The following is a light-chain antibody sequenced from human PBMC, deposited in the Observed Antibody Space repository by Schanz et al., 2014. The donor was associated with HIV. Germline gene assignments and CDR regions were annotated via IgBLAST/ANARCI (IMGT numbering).Light chain of an antibody. CDR3: QQYNDWPPIT. CDR1: QSVNSY. V-gene: IGKV3-15*01. Sequence: EVVLTQSPATLSLSPGERATLSCRASQSVNSYLAWYQQKPGQAPRLLIYGASTRVTGIPARFSGSGSGTEFTLTISSLQSEDFAVYYCQQYNDWPPITFGQGTRLEIK. CDR2: GAS. J-gene: IGKJ5*01.